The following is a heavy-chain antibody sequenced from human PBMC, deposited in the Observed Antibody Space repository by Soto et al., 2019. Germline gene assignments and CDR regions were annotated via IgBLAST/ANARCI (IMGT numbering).Heavy chain of an antibody. J-gene: IGHJ4*02. Sequence: GGSLRLSCAASGFTFTRYSMNWVRQAPGKGLEWVSSISSTTNYIYYGDSMKGRFTISRDNAKNSLYLGMNSLRAEDAAVYYCARESEDLTSNFDYWGQGTLVTVSS. V-gene: IGHV3-21*06. CDR2: ISSTTNYI. CDR1: GFTFTRYS. CDR3: ARESEDLTSNFDY.